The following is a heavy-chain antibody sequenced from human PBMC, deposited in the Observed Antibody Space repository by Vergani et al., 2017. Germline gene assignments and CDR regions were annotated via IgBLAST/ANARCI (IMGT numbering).Heavy chain of an antibody. J-gene: IGHJ4*02. Sequence: QVQLQESGPGLVKPSQTLSLTCTVSGGSISSYYWSWIRQPPGKGLEWIGYIYYSGSTNYNPSLKSRVTISVDTSKNQFSLKLSSVTAADTAVYYCAGGESSGWPHFDYWGQGTLVTVSS. V-gene: IGHV4-59*01. D-gene: IGHD6-19*01. CDR1: GGSISSYY. CDR3: AGGESSGWPHFDY. CDR2: IYYSGST.